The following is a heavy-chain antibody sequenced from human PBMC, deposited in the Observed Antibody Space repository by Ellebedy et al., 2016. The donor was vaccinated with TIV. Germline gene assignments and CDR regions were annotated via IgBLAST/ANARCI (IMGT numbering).Heavy chain of an antibody. CDR1: RFTFSSYA. Sequence: GESLKISCAASRFTFSSYAMSWVRQAPGKGLEWVSSISGSGGDTYYADSVRGRFTISRDNSKNTLYLQMKSLRAEDTAVYYCATTTVTTRDYWGQGTLVIVST. D-gene: IGHD4-17*01. CDR3: ATTTVTTRDY. CDR2: ISGSGGDT. J-gene: IGHJ4*02. V-gene: IGHV3-23*01.